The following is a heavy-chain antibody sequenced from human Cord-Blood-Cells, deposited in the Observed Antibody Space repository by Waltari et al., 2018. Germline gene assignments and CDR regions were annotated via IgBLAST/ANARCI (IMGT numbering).Heavy chain of an antibody. D-gene: IGHD1-7*01. CDR1: GGTFSSYA. Sequence: QVQLVQSGAEVKKPGSSVKVSCKASGGTFSSYAISWVRQAPGQGLERMGENIPIFGTANYAQKFQGRVTITADESTSTAYMELSSLRSEDTAVYYCARVRGKYNWNYYFDYWGQGTLVTVSS. CDR2: NIPIFGTA. V-gene: IGHV1-69*01. CDR3: ARVRGKYNWNYYFDY. J-gene: IGHJ4*02.